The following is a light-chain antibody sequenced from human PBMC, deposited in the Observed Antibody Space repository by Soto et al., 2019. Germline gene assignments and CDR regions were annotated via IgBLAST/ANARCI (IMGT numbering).Light chain of an antibody. CDR3: QQFYSSPLT. V-gene: IGKV4-1*01. Sequence: DIVMTQSPDSLAVSLGERATINCKSSQNILYNSNTKNYLAWYQQKPGQPPKLLIYWGSTRESGVPDRFSGSGSGTDFTLPISSQQAADVAIYYCQQFYSSPLTFGQGTTV. CDR1: QNILYNSNTKNY. J-gene: IGKJ1*01. CDR2: WGS.